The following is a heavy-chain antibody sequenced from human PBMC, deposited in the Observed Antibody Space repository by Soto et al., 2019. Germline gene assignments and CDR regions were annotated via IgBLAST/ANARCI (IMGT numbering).Heavy chain of an antibody. Sequence: QVQLVESGGGVVQPGRSLRLSCAASGFPFSDHGMHWVRQAPGKGLEWVAVIWNYESQKFYGDAVRGRFTISRDNSKNTVYMQMDNLRVEDMGLYFCVKDACGGYCGEPGGFDYWGQGTLVTVSS. J-gene: IGHJ4*02. D-gene: IGHD2-21*02. CDR1: GFPFSDHG. CDR3: VKDACGGYCGEPGGFDY. CDR2: IWNYESQK. V-gene: IGHV3-33*06.